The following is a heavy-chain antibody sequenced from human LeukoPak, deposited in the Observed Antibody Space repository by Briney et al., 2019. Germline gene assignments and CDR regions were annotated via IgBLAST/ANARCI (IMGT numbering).Heavy chain of an antibody. J-gene: IGHJ4*02. CDR3: ARDGSLTFDY. V-gene: IGHV3-30-3*01. D-gene: IGHD6-13*01. CDR1: GFTFSSYA. CDR2: ISYDGSNK. Sequence: GGSVRLSCAASGFTFSSYAMHWVRQAPGKGLEWVAVISYDGSNKYYADSVKGRFTISRNNSRNTLYLQMNSLRAEDTAVYYCARDGSLTFDYWGQETLVTVSS.